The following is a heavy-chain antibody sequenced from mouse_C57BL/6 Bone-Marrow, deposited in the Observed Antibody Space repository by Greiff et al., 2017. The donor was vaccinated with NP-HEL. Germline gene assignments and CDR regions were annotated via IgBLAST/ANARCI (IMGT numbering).Heavy chain of an antibody. CDR3: ARLTQRELGHFDD. CDR1: GYTFTSYW. J-gene: IGHJ2*01. CDR2: IYPGSGST. D-gene: IGHD4-1*01. V-gene: IGHV1-55*01. Sequence: QVQLQQPGAELVKPGASVKMSCKASGYTFTSYWITWVKQRPGQGLEWIGDIYPGSGSTNYNEKFKSKATLTVDTSSSKAYMQLSSLTSEDSAVYYCARLTQRELGHFDDWGQGTTLTVSS.